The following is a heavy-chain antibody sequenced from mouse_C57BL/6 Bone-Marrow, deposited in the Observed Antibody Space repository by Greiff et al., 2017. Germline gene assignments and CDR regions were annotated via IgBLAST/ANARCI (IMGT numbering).Heavy chain of an antibody. CDR2: IDPKSGST. Sequence: QVQLQQPGAELVKPGASVKLSCKASGYTFTSYWMHWVKQRPGRGLEWIGRIDPKSGSTKYDAKFKGKATLTVDTSSSTAYMELHSLTTEDSAVYFCARLEFDGSSGDLYFDVWGTGTTVTVSS. D-gene: IGHD1-1*01. CDR1: GYTFTSYW. V-gene: IGHV1-62-3*01. J-gene: IGHJ1*03. CDR3: ARLEFDGSSGDLYFDV.